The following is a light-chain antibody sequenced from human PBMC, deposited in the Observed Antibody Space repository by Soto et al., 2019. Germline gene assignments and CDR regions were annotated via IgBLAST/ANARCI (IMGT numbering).Light chain of an antibody. CDR1: QNINNW. V-gene: IGKV1-5*03. J-gene: IGKJ1*01. Sequence: DIQMTQSPSTLSASVGDRVTITCRASQNINNWLAWYQQKPGKAPNLLIYEASSLESGVPSRFGGSRSGTEFTLTISSLQPEDFATYYCQQYNSYSRTFGQGTKVDI. CDR3: QQYNSYSRT. CDR2: EAS.